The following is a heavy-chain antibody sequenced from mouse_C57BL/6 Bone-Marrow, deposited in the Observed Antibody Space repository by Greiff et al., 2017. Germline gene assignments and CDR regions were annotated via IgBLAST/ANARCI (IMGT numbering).Heavy chain of an antibody. D-gene: IGHD1-1*01. CDR3: ARHYGSSPYAMDY. CDR2: IDPSDSET. CDR1: GYTFTSYW. Sequence: QVQLQQPGAELVRPGSSVKLSCKASGYTFTSYWMHWVKQGPIQGLEWIGNIDPSDSETHYNQKFKDKATLTVDKSSSTAYMQLSSLTSEDSAVYYCARHYGSSPYAMDYWGQGTSVTVSS. V-gene: IGHV1-52*01. J-gene: IGHJ4*01.